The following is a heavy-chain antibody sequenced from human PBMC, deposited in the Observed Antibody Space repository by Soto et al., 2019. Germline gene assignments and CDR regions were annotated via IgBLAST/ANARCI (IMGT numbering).Heavy chain of an antibody. Sequence: ATMSPTCTHSDHSVNPYYWICVRQAPGKGLEWIGYIYYSGRTNYNPSLKSRVTIAVDTSKNQSSLKLRSVTAADTAVYYCASQSGYDGYDSDYWGQRTLVTVS. V-gene: IGHV4-59*02. D-gene: IGHD5-12*01. CDR3: ASQSGYDGYDSDY. CDR2: IYYSGRT. CDR1: DHSVNPYY. J-gene: IGHJ4*02.